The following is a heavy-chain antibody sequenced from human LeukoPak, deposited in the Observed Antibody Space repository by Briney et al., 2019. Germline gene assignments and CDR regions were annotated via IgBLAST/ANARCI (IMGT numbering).Heavy chain of an antibody. D-gene: IGHD2-2*01. CDR2: INPSGGST. CDR3: ARAGYCSSTSCYVYYYYYYMDV. V-gene: IGHV1-46*01. Sequence: GASVKVSCKASGYTFTSYYMHWVRQAPGQGLEWMGIINPSGGSTSYAQKFQGRVTMTRDMSTSTVYMELSSLRSEDTAVYYCARAGYCSSTSCYVYYYYYYMDVWGKGTTVTVSS. CDR1: GYTFTSYY. J-gene: IGHJ6*03.